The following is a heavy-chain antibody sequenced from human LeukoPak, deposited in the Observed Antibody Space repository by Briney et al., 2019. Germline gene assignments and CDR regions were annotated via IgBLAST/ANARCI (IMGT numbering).Heavy chain of an antibody. D-gene: IGHD3-16*01. Sequence: ASVKVSCKTSGYIFTPHHIHWMRQAPGQGLELLGWVSAANNPEYSQKFQGRVVITRDASATTSYLELNSLRSEDTAVYYCAMSGGKASNPPFCFWGPGTLVTVSS. CDR2: VSAANNP. V-gene: IGHV1-3*01. J-gene: IGHJ4*02. CDR3: AMSGGKASNPPFCF. CDR1: GYIFTPHH.